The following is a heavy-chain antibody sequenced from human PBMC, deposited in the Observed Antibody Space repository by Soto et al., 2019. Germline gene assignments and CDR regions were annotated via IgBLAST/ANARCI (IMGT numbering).Heavy chain of an antibody. Sequence: QVQLVQSGAEVKKPGSSVKVSCKASGGTFSSYAISWVRQAPGQGLEWMGGIIPISGTANYAQKFQGRVTITADESTSTAYMELSSLRSADTAVYYCARSQCISTSLEIYYYYYYGMDVWGQGTTVTVSS. J-gene: IGHJ6*02. CDR2: IIPISGTA. D-gene: IGHD2-2*01. CDR1: GGTFSSYA. V-gene: IGHV1-69*01. CDR3: ARSQCISTSLEIYYYYYYGMDV.